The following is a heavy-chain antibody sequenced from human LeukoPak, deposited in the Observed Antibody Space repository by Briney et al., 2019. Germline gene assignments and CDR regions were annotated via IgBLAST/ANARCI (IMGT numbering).Heavy chain of an antibody. Sequence: GGSLRLSCAASGFAFSDYDMSWIRQAPGKGLEWVSYISSSGSTIYYADSVKGRFTISRDNAKNSLYLQMNCLRAEDTAVYYCARDKGYSYYVYYYYYMDVWGKGTTVTVSS. J-gene: IGHJ6*03. D-gene: IGHD3-10*02. CDR2: ISSSGSTI. V-gene: IGHV3-11*01. CDR3: ARDKGYSYYVYYYYYMDV. CDR1: GFAFSDYD.